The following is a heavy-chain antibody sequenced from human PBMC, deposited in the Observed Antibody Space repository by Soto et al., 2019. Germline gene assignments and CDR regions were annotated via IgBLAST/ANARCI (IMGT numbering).Heavy chain of an antibody. D-gene: IGHD3-3*02. CDR1: GYTFTSFG. CDR3: TRVTISGAGGDY. J-gene: IGHJ4*02. CDR2: ISGYNGNT. V-gene: IGHV1-18*01. Sequence: GASVKVSCKASGYTFTSFGISWVRQAPGQGLEWMGYISGYNGNTNYAQKFQGRVTMTTDTSTSTAYMELRSLTSDDTALYYCTRVTISGAGGDYWGQGTLVTVSS.